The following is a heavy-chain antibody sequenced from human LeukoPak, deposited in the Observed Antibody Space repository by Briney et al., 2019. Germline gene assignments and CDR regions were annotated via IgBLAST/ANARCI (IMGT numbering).Heavy chain of an antibody. CDR1: GSTFTGYY. CDR2: INPNSGGT. D-gene: IGHD2-15*01. CDR3: ARIPSICSGGSCPVDY. J-gene: IGHJ4*02. Sequence: ASVKVSCKASGSTFTGYYMHWVRQAPGQGLEWMGWINPNSGGTNYAQKFQGRVTMTRDTSISTAYMELSRLRSDDTAVYYCARIPSICSGGSCPVDYWGQGTLVTVSS. V-gene: IGHV1-2*02.